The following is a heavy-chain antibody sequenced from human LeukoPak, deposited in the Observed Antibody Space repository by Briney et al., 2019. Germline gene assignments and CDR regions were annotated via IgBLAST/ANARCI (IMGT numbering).Heavy chain of an antibody. CDR2: INPSGGST. Sequence: ASVKVSCKASGYIFTGYYIHWVRQAPGQGLEWMGIINPSGGSTSYAQKFQGRVTMTRDTSTSTVYMELSSLRSEDTAVYYCARGVLLWFGELNAFDIWGQGTMVTVSS. D-gene: IGHD3-10*01. V-gene: IGHV1-46*01. CDR1: GYIFTGYY. CDR3: ARGVLLWFGELNAFDI. J-gene: IGHJ3*02.